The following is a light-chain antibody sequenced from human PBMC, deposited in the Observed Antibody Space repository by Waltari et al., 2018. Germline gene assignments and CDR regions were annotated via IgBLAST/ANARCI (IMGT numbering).Light chain of an antibody. V-gene: IGLV3-19*01. CDR1: SLRRYY. J-gene: IGLJ3*02. Sequence: SSELTQDPAVSVALGQTVRITCQGASLRRYYASWYQQRPGPAPLLVLYGQDNRPSGIPDRFSGSTSGNTASLTITRAQAEDAGVYYCLSRDTSSTRVFGGGTTLTV. CDR3: LSRDTSSTRV. CDR2: GQD.